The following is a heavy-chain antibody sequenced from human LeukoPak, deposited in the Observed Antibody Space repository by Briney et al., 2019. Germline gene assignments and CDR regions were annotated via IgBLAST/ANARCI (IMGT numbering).Heavy chain of an antibody. CDR1: GYTFTSYY. Sequence: ASVKVSCKASGYTFTSYYMHWVRQAPGQGLEWMGIINPSGGSTSYAQKFQGRVTMTKDMSTSTVYMELSSLRSEDSAVYYCAKTTGSYFDYYYYMDFWGKGTTVTVSS. J-gene: IGHJ6*03. CDR2: INPSGGST. V-gene: IGHV1-46*01. CDR3: AKTTGSYFDYYYYMDF. D-gene: IGHD1-26*01.